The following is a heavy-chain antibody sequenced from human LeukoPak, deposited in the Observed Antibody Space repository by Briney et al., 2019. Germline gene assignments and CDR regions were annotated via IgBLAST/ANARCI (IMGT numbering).Heavy chain of an antibody. Sequence: GGSLRLSCAASGFTFDDHAMHWVRQTPGKGLEWVSGISWNSGTIGYADSVKGRFTISRDNAQNSLYLQMNNLRTEDTALYYCAKSAYYDSSGFYREYYFDYWGQGTLVTVSS. V-gene: IGHV3-9*01. J-gene: IGHJ4*02. D-gene: IGHD3-22*01. CDR1: GFTFDDHA. CDR2: ISWNSGTI. CDR3: AKSAYYDSSGFYREYYFDY.